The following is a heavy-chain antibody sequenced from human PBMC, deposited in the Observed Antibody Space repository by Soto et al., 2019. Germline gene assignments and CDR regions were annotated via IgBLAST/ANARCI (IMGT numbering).Heavy chain of an antibody. J-gene: IGHJ2*01. D-gene: IGHD4-17*01. CDR3: ARASMTTVTSDGGNWYFDR. CDR1: GGSIRSGGYY. CDR2: IYYSGST. Sequence: QVQLQESGPGLVKPSQTLSLTCTVSGGSIRSGGYYWSWIRQHPGKGLEWIGYIYYSGSTYYNPSLKSRVTISVDTSKKQFSLKLSSVTAADTDVYYCARASMTTVTSDGGNWYFDRGGRGTLVTVSS. V-gene: IGHV4-31*03.